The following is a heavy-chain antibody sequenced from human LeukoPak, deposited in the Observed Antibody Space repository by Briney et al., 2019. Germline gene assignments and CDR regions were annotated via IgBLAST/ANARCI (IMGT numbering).Heavy chain of an antibody. J-gene: IGHJ4*02. Sequence: PSETLSLTCTISGGSISSYYWSWIRQPAGKGLEWIGRLYASGSTNYNPSLKSRVTMSVDTSKNQFSLNLDSVTAADTAVYFCARENAADSGWALDYWGQGTLVTVSS. CDR3: ARENAADSGWALDY. CDR1: GGSISSYY. CDR2: LYASGST. V-gene: IGHV4-4*07. D-gene: IGHD3-22*01.